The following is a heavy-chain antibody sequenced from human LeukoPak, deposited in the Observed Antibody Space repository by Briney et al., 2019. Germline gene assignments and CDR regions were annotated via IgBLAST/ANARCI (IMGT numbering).Heavy chain of an antibody. CDR1: GYTFTSYA. V-gene: IGHV7-4-1*02. D-gene: IGHD3-10*01. CDR3: ARWDVGNYYGSGSYYNWFDP. CDR2: INTNTGNP. Sequence: ASVKVSCTASGYTFTSYAMNWVRQAPGQGLEWMGWINTNTGNPTYAQGFTGRFVFSLDTSVSTAYLQISSLKAEDTAVYYCARWDVGNYYGSGSYYNWFDPWGQGTLVTVSS. J-gene: IGHJ5*02.